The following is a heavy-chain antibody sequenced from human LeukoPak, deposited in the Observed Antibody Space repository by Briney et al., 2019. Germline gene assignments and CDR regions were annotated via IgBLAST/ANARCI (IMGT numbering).Heavy chain of an antibody. CDR2: IYPGDSDT. V-gene: IGHV5-51*01. CDR3: ASTGYYGSGSYYDAFDI. J-gene: IGHJ3*02. D-gene: IGHD3-10*01. CDR1: GYSFTIYW. Sequence: GESLKSSCKGSGYSFTIYWIGWVRQMPGKGLEWMGIIYPGDSDTRYSPSFQGQVTISADKSISTAYLQWSSLKASDAAMYFCASTGYYGSGSYYDAFDIWGQGTMVTVSS.